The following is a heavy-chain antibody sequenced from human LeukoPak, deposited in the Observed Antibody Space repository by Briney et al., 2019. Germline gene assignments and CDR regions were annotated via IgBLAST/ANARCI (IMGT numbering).Heavy chain of an antibody. J-gene: IGHJ4*02. CDR3: ARDRYYYDSSGYPFDY. V-gene: IGHV4-59*01. D-gene: IGHD3-22*01. CDR2: IYYSGST. CDR1: GGSISSYY. Sequence: SDTLSLTCTVSGGSISSYYWSWIRQPPGKGLEWIGYIYYSGSTNYNPSLKSRVTISVDTSKNQVSLKLSSVTAADTAVYYCARDRYYYDSSGYPFDYWGQGTLVTVSS.